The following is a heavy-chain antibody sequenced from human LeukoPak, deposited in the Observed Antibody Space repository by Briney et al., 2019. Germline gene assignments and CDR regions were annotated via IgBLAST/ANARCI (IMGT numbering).Heavy chain of an antibody. D-gene: IGHD5-12*01. CDR1: GFTFSNYA. J-gene: IGHJ4*02. Sequence: GGSLRLSCAASGFTFSNYAMSWVRQAPGKGLEWVSDISGSGGSTYYADSVKGRFSISSDNSRNPLYLQMNSLRAEDTAVYYCAKTSTYRVGAFDYWGQETLVTVSS. CDR2: ISGSGGST. V-gene: IGHV3-23*01. CDR3: AKTSTYRVGAFDY.